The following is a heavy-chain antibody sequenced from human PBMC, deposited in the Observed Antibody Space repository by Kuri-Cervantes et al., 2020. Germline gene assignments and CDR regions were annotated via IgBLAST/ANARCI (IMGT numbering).Heavy chain of an antibody. Sequence: GESLKISCAAFGFTFSSYGMHWVRQAPGKGLEWVAVISYDGSNKYYADSVKGRFTISRDNSKNTLYLQMNSLRAEDTAVYYCAKDSYYDFWSGMDVWGQGTTVTVSS. CDR3: AKDSYYDFWSGMDV. CDR2: ISYDGSNK. D-gene: IGHD3-3*01. V-gene: IGHV3-30*18. J-gene: IGHJ6*02. CDR1: GFTFSSYG.